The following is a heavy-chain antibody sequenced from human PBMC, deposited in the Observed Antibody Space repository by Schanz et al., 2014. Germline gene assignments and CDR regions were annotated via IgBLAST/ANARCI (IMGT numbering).Heavy chain of an antibody. J-gene: IGHJ4*02. CDR3: AKDAENTGVITDYFDY. CDR2: ISGSGGNT. V-gene: IGHV3-23*01. CDR1: GFTFRGYA. D-gene: IGHD5-18*01. Sequence: EVQLLESGGGLVQPGGSLRLSCAASGFTFRGYAMSWVRQAPGRGLEWVSIISGSGGNTYYADAVRGRFTISRDNSKTTVYLQIISRRAEDTAVYYCAKDAENTGVITDYFDYWGQGTLVTVSS.